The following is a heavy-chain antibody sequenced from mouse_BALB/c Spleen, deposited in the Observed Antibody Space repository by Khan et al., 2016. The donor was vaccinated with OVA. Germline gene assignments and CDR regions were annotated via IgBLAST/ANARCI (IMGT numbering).Heavy chain of an antibody. CDR1: GYSITSGYG. D-gene: IGHD1-2*01. Sequence: VPLQESGPGLVKPSQSLSLTCTVTGYSITSGYGWNWIRQFPGNKLEWMVYISYSGSTNYNPSLKSRISITRDTTKNQYVMKLNSVNTENTARYYCARTARLKYWGQGTTLTVSS. CDR3: ARTARLKY. CDR2: ISYSGST. J-gene: IGHJ2*01. V-gene: IGHV3-2*02.